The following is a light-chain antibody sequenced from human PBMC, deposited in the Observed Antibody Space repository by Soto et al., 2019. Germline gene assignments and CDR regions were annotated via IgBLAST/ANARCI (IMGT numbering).Light chain of an antibody. Sequence: EIVMTQSPATLSVSPGERATLSCRASQSVSSNLAWYQQKPGQAPRLLIYGASTRATGIPARFSGSGSGTEFTNTIISTQSEDLVGYYCQQYNHWPPITFGQGTRLEIK. V-gene: IGKV3-15*01. J-gene: IGKJ5*01. CDR2: GAS. CDR1: QSVSSN. CDR3: QQYNHWPPIT.